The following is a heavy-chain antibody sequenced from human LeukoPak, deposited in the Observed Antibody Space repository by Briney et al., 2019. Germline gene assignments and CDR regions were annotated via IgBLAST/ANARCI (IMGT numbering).Heavy chain of an antibody. CDR3: AKVGYSGSYYSYFDF. Sequence: GGSLRLSCAASEFTCSSYAMSWVRQAPGKGLDWVSAISSGGGSTYYADSVKGRFTISRDNSKNTLFLQMNSLRAEDTAVFYCAKVGYSGSYYSYFDFWGQGTLVTVSS. D-gene: IGHD1-26*01. J-gene: IGHJ4*02. CDR2: ISSGGGST. V-gene: IGHV3-23*01. CDR1: EFTCSSYA.